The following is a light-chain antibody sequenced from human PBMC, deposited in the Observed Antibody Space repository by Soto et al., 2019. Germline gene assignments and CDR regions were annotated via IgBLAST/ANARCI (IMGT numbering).Light chain of an antibody. V-gene: IGLV3-21*04. CDR2: YDS. J-gene: IGLJ2*01. CDR1: NLGSKS. CDR3: QVWDSSSDDVV. Sequence: SYELTQPPSVSVAPGKTARITCGGNNLGSKSVHWYQQKPGQAPVLVIYYDSDRPSGIPERFSGSNSGNTATLTISRVEAGDEADYYCQVWDSSSDDVVFGGGTKLTVL.